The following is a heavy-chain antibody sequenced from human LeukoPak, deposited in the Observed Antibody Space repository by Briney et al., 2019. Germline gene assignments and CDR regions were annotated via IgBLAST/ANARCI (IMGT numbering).Heavy chain of an antibody. V-gene: IGHV3-30-3*01. D-gene: IGHD1-26*01. CDR1: GFTFSSYA. CDR2: ISYDGSNK. J-gene: IGHJ4*02. CDR3: ARDLSSGSYYRTFDY. Sequence: GGSLRLSCAASGFTFSSYAMHWVRQAPGKGLEWVAVISYDGSNKYYADSVKGRFTISRDNSKNTLYLQMNILRAEDTAVYYCARDLSSGSYYRTFDYWGQGTLVTVSS.